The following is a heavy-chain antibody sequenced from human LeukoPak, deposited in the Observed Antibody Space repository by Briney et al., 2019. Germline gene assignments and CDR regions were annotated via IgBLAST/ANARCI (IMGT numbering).Heavy chain of an antibody. D-gene: IGHD1-26*01. CDR2: ISGSGGST. Sequence: GGSLRLSCAASGFTFSSYAMSWVRQAPGKGLEWVSAISGSGGSTYYADSVKGRFTISRDNSKNTLYLQMNSLRAEDTAVYYCAKDTYSGSYLVPFDYWRQGTLVTVSS. CDR1: GFTFSSYA. J-gene: IGHJ4*02. V-gene: IGHV3-23*01. CDR3: AKDTYSGSYLVPFDY.